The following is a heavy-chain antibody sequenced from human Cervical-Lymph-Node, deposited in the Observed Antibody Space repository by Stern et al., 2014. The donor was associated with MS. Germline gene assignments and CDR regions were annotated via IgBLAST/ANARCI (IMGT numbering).Heavy chain of an antibody. J-gene: IGHJ4*02. V-gene: IGHV1-69*11. CDR1: GGTFSTHA. D-gene: IGHD2-15*01. Sequence: EQLMESGAEVKKPGSSGKVSYKSSGGTFSTHAISWVGQAPGQGLERLGRKIPIRDTTDYAKRFQGRLTIDADESTDTAYMELRSLTPDDTAVYYCAREKSDCSGGSCFSSLDYWRQGTLVTVSS. CDR3: AREKSDCSGGSCFSSLDY. CDR2: KIPIRDTT.